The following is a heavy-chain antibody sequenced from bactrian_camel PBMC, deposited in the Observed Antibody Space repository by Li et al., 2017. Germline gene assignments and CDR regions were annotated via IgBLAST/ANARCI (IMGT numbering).Heavy chain of an antibody. CDR2: IYTANSNT. J-gene: IGHJ6*01. CDR3: AAEVFPNIRRELWRAGF. Sequence: QLVESGGGFVQPGGSLRLSCAASGYTYINKCMGWFRQAPGKEREVVATIYTANSNTYYADTVKGRFTISHDNAKNTIYLQMNNLKHEDTAMYYCAAEVFPNIRRELWRAGFWGVGTQVTVS. D-gene: IGHD1*01. V-gene: IGHV3S54*01. CDR1: GYTYINKC.